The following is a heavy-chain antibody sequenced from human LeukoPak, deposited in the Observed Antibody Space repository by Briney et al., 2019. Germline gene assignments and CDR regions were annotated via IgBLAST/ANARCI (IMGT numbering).Heavy chain of an antibody. Sequence: GASVKVSCKASGYTFTSYGISWVRQAPGQGLEWMGWISAYNGNTNYAQKLQGRVTMTTDTSTSTAYMELRSLRSDDTAVYYCAGSYDSSGYYDNAFDIWGQGTMVTVSS. CDR1: GYTFTSYG. CDR3: AGSYDSSGYYDNAFDI. V-gene: IGHV1-18*01. CDR2: ISAYNGNT. D-gene: IGHD3-22*01. J-gene: IGHJ3*02.